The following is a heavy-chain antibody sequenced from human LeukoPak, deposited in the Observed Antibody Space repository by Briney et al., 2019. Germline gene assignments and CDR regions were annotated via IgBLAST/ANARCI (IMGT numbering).Heavy chain of an antibody. CDR1: GFAFSTYG. V-gene: IGHV3-33*01. CDR3: ASVYSYGSDYFDY. CDR2: IWNDGSNA. D-gene: IGHD5-18*01. Sequence: GGSLRLSCAASGFAFSTYGMHWVRQAPGKGLEWVAVIWNDGSNAYYADSVKGRFSISRDNSKNMVYLQMNSLRAEDTAVYYCASVYSYGSDYFDYWGQGTLVTVSS. J-gene: IGHJ4*02.